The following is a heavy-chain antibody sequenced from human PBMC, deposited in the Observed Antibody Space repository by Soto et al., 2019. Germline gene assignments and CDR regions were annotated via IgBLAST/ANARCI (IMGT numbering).Heavy chain of an antibody. J-gene: IGHJ4*01. V-gene: IGHV3-23*01. D-gene: IGHD5-12*01. CDR3: AKIISAYEYIRGNPLPYLAY. CDR2: ISGSGGST. Sequence: RKGLEWVSAISGSGGSTYYADSVKGRFTITRDNTKNTLYLQMNSLRAEDTAVYYCAKIISAYEYIRGNPLPYLAYRGHGTAVPVSA.